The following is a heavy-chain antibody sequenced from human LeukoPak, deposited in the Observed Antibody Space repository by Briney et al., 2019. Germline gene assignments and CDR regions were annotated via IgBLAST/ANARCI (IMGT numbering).Heavy chain of an antibody. CDR2: INPNSGGT. V-gene: IGHV1-2*02. CDR1: GYTFTGYY. J-gene: IGHJ3*02. CDR3: ARGRTPYYYDSSGYGAFDI. Sequence: ASVKVSCKASGYTFTGYYMHWVRQAPGQGLEWMGWINPNSGGTNYAQKFQGRVTMTRDTSISTAYMELSRLRSDDTAVYCCARGRTPYYYDSSGYGAFDIWGQGTMVTVSS. D-gene: IGHD3-22*01.